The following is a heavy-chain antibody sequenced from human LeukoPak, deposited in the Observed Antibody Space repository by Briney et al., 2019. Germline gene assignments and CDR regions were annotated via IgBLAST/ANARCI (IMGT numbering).Heavy chain of an antibody. V-gene: IGHV3-23*01. CDR2: VSGSGDTT. Sequence: GGSLRLSCAASGLTVITYDMSWVRQAPGKGLEWVSSVSGSGDTTYYTDSVKGRFTISRDNSKNTLYLQMISLRAEDTAVYYCAKAGITIFGVVIQATYAFDIWGQGTMVTVSS. J-gene: IGHJ3*02. CDR3: AKAGITIFGVVIQATYAFDI. CDR1: GLTVITYD. D-gene: IGHD3-3*01.